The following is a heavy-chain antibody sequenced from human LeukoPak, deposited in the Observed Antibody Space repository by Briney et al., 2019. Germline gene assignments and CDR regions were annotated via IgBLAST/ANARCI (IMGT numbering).Heavy chain of an antibody. CDR1: GFTFSSYA. CDR2: ISYDGSNK. D-gene: IGHD6-13*01. Sequence: GGSLRLSCAASGFTFSSYAMHWVRQAPGKGLEWVAVISYDGSNKYYADSVKGRFTISRDNAKNSLYLQMNSLRAEDTAVYYCARGRIAAAWGQGTLVTASS. V-gene: IGHV3-30-3*01. CDR3: ARGRIAAA. J-gene: IGHJ5*02.